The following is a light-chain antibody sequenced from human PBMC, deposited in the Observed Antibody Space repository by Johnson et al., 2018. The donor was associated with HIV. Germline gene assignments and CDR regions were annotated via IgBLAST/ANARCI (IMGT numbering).Light chain of an antibody. V-gene: IGLV1-51*02. CDR2: ENN. CDR3: GTWDSGLGALYV. CDR1: SSNIGKNY. J-gene: IGLJ1*01. Sequence: QSVLTQPPSVSAAPGQKVTISCSGSSSNIGKNYVSWYQQLPGTAPKLLIYENNKRPSGIPDRFSGSKSGTSATLGITGLQTGDEADYYCGTWDSGLGALYVFGTGTIVTVL.